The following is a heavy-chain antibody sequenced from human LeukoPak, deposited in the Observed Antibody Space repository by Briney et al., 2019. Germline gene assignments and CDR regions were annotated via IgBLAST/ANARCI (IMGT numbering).Heavy chain of an antibody. Sequence: GGSLRLSCAASGFTFSDYYMSWVRQAPGKGLEGVSGFTGSGGSTYYADSVKGRFTISRDNSKNTLYLQMNSLRAEDTAVYYCAKAWSRAFDYWGQGTLVTVSS. CDR1: GFTFSDYY. D-gene: IGHD2-8*02. V-gene: IGHV3-23*01. J-gene: IGHJ4*02. CDR2: FTGSGGST. CDR3: AKAWSRAFDY.